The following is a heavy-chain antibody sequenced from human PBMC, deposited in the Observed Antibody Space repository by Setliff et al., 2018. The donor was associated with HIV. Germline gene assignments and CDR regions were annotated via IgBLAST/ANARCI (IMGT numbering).Heavy chain of an antibody. Sequence: SEKVSCKASGGTFSSYAISWVRQAPGQGLEWMGGIIPILGIANYAQKFQGRVTITADKSTSTAYTELSSLRSEDTAVYYCAREPRCISSWHHNDAFDIWGQGTMVTVSS. CDR3: AREPRCISSWHHNDAFDI. V-gene: IGHV1-69*10. J-gene: IGHJ3*02. CDR1: GGTFSSYA. D-gene: IGHD3-3*02. CDR2: IIPILGIA.